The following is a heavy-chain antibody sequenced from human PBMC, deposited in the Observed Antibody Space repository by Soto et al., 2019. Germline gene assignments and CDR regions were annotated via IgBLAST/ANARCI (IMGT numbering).Heavy chain of an antibody. Sequence: QVQLQESGPGLVKPSETLSLTCTVSDDSSSNYKWSWIRQPPGRRLEWIGYIDSNGGTSYNPSLQSRVTISIDTSTKQFFLKLSSVTDADTAVYYCVRQGFGRLHGLVDVWGQGTTVTVSS. J-gene: IGHJ6*02. CDR3: VRQGFGRLHGLVDV. V-gene: IGHV4-59*08. CDR1: DDSSSNYK. CDR2: IDSNGGT. D-gene: IGHD3-10*01.